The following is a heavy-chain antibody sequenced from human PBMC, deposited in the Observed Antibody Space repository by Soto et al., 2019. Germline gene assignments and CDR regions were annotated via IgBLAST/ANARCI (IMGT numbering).Heavy chain of an antibody. Sequence: PSETLSLTCTVSSGSISSYYWSWIRQPPGKGLEWIGYIYYSGSTNYNPSLKSRVTISVDTSKNQFSLKLSSVTAADTAVYYCASTRIALNWFDPWGQGTLVTVSS. CDR1: SGSISSYY. CDR3: ASTRIALNWFDP. V-gene: IGHV4-59*01. J-gene: IGHJ5*02. D-gene: IGHD6-13*01. CDR2: IYYSGST.